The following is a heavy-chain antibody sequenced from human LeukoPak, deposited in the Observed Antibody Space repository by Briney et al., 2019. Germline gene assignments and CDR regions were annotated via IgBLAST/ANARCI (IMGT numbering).Heavy chain of an antibody. CDR3: AKEYSYGNIDY. J-gene: IGHJ4*02. CDR1: GFTFDDYA. D-gene: IGHD5-18*01. V-gene: IGHV3-9*01. CDR2: ISWNSGSI. Sequence: GRSLRLSCAASGFTFDDYAMHWVRQAPGKGLEWVSGISWNSGSIGYADSVKGRFTISRDNAKNSLYLQMNSLRAEDTALYYCAKEYSYGNIDYWGQGTLVTVSS.